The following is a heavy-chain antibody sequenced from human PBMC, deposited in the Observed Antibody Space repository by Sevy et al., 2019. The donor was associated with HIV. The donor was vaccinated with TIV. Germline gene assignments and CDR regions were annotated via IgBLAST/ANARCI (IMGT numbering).Heavy chain of an antibody. V-gene: IGHV3-30*02. CDR2: IRYDGSNK. CDR1: GFTFSTYD. D-gene: IGHD3-10*01. Sequence: GGSLRLSCAASGFTFSTYDMHWVRQAPGKGLEWVAYIRYDGSNKYYADSVRGRFTISRDNSKNTLYLQMNSLRAEDTAVYYCASPLPFYYGSGSEEFDYWGRGTLVTVSS. J-gene: IGHJ4*02. CDR3: ASPLPFYYGSGSEEFDY.